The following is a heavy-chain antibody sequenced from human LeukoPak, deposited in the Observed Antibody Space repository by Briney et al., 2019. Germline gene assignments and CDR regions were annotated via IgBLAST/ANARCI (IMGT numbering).Heavy chain of an antibody. J-gene: IGHJ4*02. Sequence: GGSLRLSCAASGFTFSSYSMNWVRQAPGKGLEWVSYISSSSSTIYYADSVKGRFTISRDNAKNSLYLQMNSLRAEDTAVYYCARKKNSSGRSLGYWGQGTLVTVSS. D-gene: IGHD6-19*01. CDR2: ISSSSSTI. CDR1: GFTFSSYS. CDR3: ARKKNSSGRSLGY. V-gene: IGHV3-48*01.